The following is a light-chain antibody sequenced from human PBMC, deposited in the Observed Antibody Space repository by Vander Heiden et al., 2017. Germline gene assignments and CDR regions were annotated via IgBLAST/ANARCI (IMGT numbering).Light chain of an antibody. CDR3: QQHESLPT. CDR2: AAS. V-gene: IGKV1-33*01. J-gene: IGKJ2*01. Sequence: DIQMTQSPAFLSASVGDRVTITCQASQYIGKYLSWYQQKPGKAPNLLIYAASNLEVGVPSRSSASGSGTEFILTINSLQPEDIAVYYCQQHESLPTFGQGTKVEIK. CDR1: QYIGKY.